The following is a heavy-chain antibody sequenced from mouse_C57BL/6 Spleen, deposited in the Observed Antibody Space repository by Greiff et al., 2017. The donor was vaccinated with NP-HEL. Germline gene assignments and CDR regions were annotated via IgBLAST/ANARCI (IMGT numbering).Heavy chain of an antibody. CDR3: AREEYYYGSSSWFAY. D-gene: IGHD1-1*01. CDR1: GYAFSSSW. Sequence: VQLQQSGPELVKPGASVKISCKASGYAFSSSWMNWVKQRPGKGLEWIGRIYPGDGDTNYNGKFKGKATLTADKSSSTAYMQLSSLTSEDSAVYFCAREEYYYGSSSWFAYWGQGTLVTVSA. CDR2: IYPGDGDT. J-gene: IGHJ3*01. V-gene: IGHV1-82*01.